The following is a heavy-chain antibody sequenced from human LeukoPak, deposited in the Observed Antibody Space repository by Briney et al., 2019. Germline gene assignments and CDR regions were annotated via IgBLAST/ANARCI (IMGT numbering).Heavy chain of an antibody. CDR3: ARGIAAAGGRWFDP. J-gene: IGHJ5*02. V-gene: IGHV1-2*02. CDR2: INPNSGGT. D-gene: IGHD6-13*01. CDR1: GYTFTDYY. Sequence: ASVKVSCKASGYTFTDYYMHWVRQAPGQGLEWMGWINPNSGGTNYAQQFQGRVTMTRDTSISTAYMELSNLRSDDTAVYYCARGIAAAGGRWFDPWGQGTLVTVSS.